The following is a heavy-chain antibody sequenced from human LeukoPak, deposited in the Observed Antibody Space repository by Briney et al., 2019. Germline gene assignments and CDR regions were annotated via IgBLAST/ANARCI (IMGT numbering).Heavy chain of an antibody. Sequence: SQTLSLTCTVSGGSINSGDYYWSWIRQPPGKGLEWIGYIYYSGSTYYNPSLKSRVTISVDTSKNQFSLKLSSVTAADTAVYYCARAGGDYYGSGSYYTNYYYGMDVWGQGTTVTVSS. V-gene: IGHV4-30-4*01. J-gene: IGHJ6*02. CDR2: IYYSGST. CDR3: ARAGGDYYGSGSYYTNYYYGMDV. D-gene: IGHD3-10*01. CDR1: GGSINSGDYY.